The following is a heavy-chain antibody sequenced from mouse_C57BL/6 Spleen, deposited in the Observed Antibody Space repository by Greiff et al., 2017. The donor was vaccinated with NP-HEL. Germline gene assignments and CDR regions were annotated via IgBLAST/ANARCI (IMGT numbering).Heavy chain of an antibody. Sequence: EVQLQQSGPELVKPGASVKISCKASGYTFTDYYMYWVKQSHGKSLEWIGDINPNNGGTSYNQKFKGKATLTVDKSSSTAYMELRSLTSEDSAVYYCARYYYGYDRAFAYWGQGTLVTVSA. CDR1: GYTFTDYY. CDR3: ARYYYGYDRAFAY. CDR2: INPNNGGT. V-gene: IGHV1-26*01. D-gene: IGHD2-2*01. J-gene: IGHJ3*01.